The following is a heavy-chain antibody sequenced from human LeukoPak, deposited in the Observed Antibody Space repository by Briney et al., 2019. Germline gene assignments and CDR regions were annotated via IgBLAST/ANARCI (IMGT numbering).Heavy chain of an antibody. CDR1: GFTFTTYP. CDR2: ISYDGTNT. J-gene: IGHJ4*02. V-gene: IGHV3-30-3*01. CDR3: AREWGLRLFDF. D-gene: IGHD3-16*01. Sequence: GGSLRLSCAASGFTFTTYPMHWVRQAPGKGLEWVAVISYDGTNTDYADSVKGRFTISRDNFRNTLYLQMNSLRAEDTALYYCAREWGLRLFDFWGQGTLVTVSS.